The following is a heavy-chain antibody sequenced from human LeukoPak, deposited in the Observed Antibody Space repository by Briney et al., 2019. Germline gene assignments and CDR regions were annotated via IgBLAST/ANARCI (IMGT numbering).Heavy chain of an antibody. J-gene: IGHJ3*02. CDR3: ARIDSGANDDAFDI. Sequence: GGSLRLSCAASGFTFSSYWMNWARQAPGKGLEWVANINHNGNVNYYVDSVKGRFTISRDNAKNSLYLQMSNLRAEGTAVYFCARIDSGANDDAFDIWGQGTMVTVSS. V-gene: IGHV3-7*03. D-gene: IGHD1-26*01. CDR1: GFTFSSYW. CDR2: INHNGNVN.